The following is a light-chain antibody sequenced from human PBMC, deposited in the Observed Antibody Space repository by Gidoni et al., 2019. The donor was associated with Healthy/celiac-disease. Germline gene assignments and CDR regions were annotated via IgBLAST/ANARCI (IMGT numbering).Light chain of an antibody. Sequence: QSALTQPASVSGSPGQSITISCTGTISDVGGYNYVSCYQQHSGNAPILILYDVSKRPAGVSHRFSGSKSGNTASLTISGLQAEDEADYYCSSYTSSADVVFGGGTKLTVL. J-gene: IGLJ2*01. CDR3: SSYTSSADVV. V-gene: IGLV2-14*01. CDR2: DVS. CDR1: ISDVGGYNY.